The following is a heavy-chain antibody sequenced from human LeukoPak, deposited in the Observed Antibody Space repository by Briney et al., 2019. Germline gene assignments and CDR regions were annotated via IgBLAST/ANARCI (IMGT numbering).Heavy chain of an antibody. CDR3: ARDGGSSGVN. J-gene: IGHJ4*02. V-gene: IGHV4-59*01. CDR1: GGSISSYY. D-gene: IGHD6-19*01. Sequence: SETLSFTCTVSGGSISSYYWSWIRQPPGKGLEWIGYIYYSGSTNYNPSLKSRVTISVDTSKNQFSLKLSSVTAADTAVYYCARDGGSSGVNWGQGTLVTVSS. CDR2: IYYSGST.